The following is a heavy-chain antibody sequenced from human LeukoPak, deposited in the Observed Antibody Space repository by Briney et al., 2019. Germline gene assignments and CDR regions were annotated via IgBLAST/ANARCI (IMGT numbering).Heavy chain of an antibody. CDR3: ARARSGYSGYGPFDY. V-gene: IGHV5-51*01. CDR1: GYSFTSYW. J-gene: IGHJ4*02. CDR2: IYPGDSDT. Sequence: RGESLKIPCKGSGYSFTSYWIGWVRQMPGKGLEWMGIIYPGDSDTRYSPSFQGQVTISADKSISTAYLQWSSLKASDTAMYYCARARSGYSGYGPFDYWGQGTLVTVSS. D-gene: IGHD5-12*01.